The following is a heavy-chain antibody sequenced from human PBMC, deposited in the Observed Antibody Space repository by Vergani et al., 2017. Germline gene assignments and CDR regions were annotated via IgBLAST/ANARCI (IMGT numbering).Heavy chain of an antibody. Sequence: QLQLQESGPGLVKPSETLSLTCTVSGGSISSSSYYWGWIRQPPGKGLEWIGSIYYSGSTYYNPSLKSRVTISVDTSKNQFSLKLSSVTAADTAVYYCARGRRIGYCSGGSCLFFDYWGQGTLVTVSS. D-gene: IGHD2-15*01. CDR2: IYYSGST. CDR3: ARGRRIGYCSGGSCLFFDY. CDR1: GGSISSSSYY. V-gene: IGHV4-39*01. J-gene: IGHJ4*02.